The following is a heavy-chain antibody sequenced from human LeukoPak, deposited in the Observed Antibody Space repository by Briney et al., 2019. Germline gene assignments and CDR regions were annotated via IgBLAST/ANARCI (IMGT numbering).Heavy chain of an antibody. J-gene: IGHJ4*02. V-gene: IGHV3-30-3*01. CDR3: AKDASTDGYNTDY. Sequence: GGSLRLSCAASGFTFSSYAMHWVRQAPGKGLEWVAVISYDGSNKYYADSVKGRFTISRDNSKNTLYLQMNSLRAEDTAVYYCAKDASTDGYNTDYWGQGTLVTVSS. CDR2: ISYDGSNK. CDR1: GFTFSSYA. D-gene: IGHD5-24*01.